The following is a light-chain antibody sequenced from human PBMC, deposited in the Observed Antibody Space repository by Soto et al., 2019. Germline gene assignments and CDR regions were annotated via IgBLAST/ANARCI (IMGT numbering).Light chain of an antibody. CDR3: QQYYSYPRT. V-gene: IGKV1-8*01. J-gene: IGKJ1*01. CDR2: AAS. Sequence: AIRMTQSPSSLSASTGDRVTITCRASQGISSYLAWYQQKPGKAPKLLIYAASTLQSGVPSRLSGSGSGTDVTLTIRFLQAEDFATYYCQQYYSYPRTFGQGTKVEIK. CDR1: QGISSY.